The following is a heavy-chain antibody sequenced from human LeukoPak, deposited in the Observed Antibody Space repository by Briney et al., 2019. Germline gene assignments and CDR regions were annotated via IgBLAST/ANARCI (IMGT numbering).Heavy chain of an antibody. CDR2: ISSDGSNK. J-gene: IGHJ4*02. CDR1: GCTFSSSG. D-gene: IGHD5-18*01. CDR3: AKDLSYGYSLEY. V-gene: IGHV3-30*18. Sequence: GGSLRLSCAASGCTFSSSGMHWVRQAPGKGLEWVALISSDGSNKYYADSVRGRFTISRDNSNNTLYLQMNSLRAEDTAVYYCAKDLSYGYSLEYWGQGTLVTVSS.